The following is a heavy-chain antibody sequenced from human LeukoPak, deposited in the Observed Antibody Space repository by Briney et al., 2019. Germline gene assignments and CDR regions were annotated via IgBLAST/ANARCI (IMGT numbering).Heavy chain of an antibody. D-gene: IGHD1-26*01. J-gene: IGHJ4*02. CDR2: TYYKSQWYY. V-gene: IGHV6-1*01. CDR3: ARGPTRSRSLDFDY. Sequence: SQTLSLTCAISGDSVSSDSAVWNWIRQSPSRGLEWLGRTYYKSQWYYDYAVSVKSRITINPDTSKNQFSLQLTSVTPEDTAVYYCARGPTRSRSLDFDYWGQGTLVTVSS. CDR1: GDSVSSDSAV.